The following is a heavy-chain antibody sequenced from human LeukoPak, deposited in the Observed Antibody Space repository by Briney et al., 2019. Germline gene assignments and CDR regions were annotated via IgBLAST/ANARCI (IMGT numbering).Heavy chain of an antibody. CDR2: ISGSGDST. V-gene: IGHV3-23*01. D-gene: IGHD3-3*01. CDR3: AKARVLGVVIIGYDFDY. CDR1: GFTFSSYA. Sequence: GGSLRLSCAASGFTFSSYALRWVRQAPGKGPEWVSVISGSGDSTYYADSVKGRFTISRDNSKNTLYLQMNSLRAEDTAVYYCAKARVLGVVIIGYDFDYWGQGTLVTVSS. J-gene: IGHJ4*02.